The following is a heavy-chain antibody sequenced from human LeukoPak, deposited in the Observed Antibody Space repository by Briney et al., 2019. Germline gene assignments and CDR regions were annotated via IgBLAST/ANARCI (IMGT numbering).Heavy chain of an antibody. CDR1: GASFSGYY. V-gene: IGHV4-34*01. CDR2: ITPSGST. Sequence: SETLSLTCAVYGASFSGYYWNWIRQPPGKGLEWIGEITPSGSTNYNPSLKSRVTISGDTSNNHFSLKLNSVTAADTAVYYCARGRDYSNYVAGWFDPWGQGTLVTVSS. CDR3: ARGRDYSNYVAGWFDP. J-gene: IGHJ5*02. D-gene: IGHD4-11*01.